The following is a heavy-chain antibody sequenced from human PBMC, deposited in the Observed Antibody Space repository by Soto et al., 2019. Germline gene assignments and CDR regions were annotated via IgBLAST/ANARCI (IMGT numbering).Heavy chain of an antibody. Sequence: GESLKISCKGSGYSFTSYWIGWVRQMPGKGLEWMGIIYPGDSDTRYSPSFQGQVTISADKSISTAYLQWNSLKASVTAIYYCARDVSLYSLYAYYFGMDVWGQGTRVTVSS. D-gene: IGHD5-12*01. CDR2: IYPGDSDT. CDR3: ARDVSLYSLYAYYFGMDV. V-gene: IGHV5-51*01. CDR1: GYSFTSYW. J-gene: IGHJ6*02.